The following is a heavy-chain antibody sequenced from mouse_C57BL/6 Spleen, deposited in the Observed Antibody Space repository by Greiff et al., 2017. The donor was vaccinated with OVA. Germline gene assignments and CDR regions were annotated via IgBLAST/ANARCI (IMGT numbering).Heavy chain of an antibody. CDR3: ARKGDWDAYYFDY. Sequence: QVQLKQPGAELVKPGASVKMSCKASGYTFTSYWITWVKQRPGQGLEWIGDIYPGSGSTNYNEKFKSKATLTVDTSSSTAYMQLSSLTSEDSAVYYCARKGDWDAYYFDYWGQGTTLTVSS. CDR2: IYPGSGST. J-gene: IGHJ2*01. D-gene: IGHD4-1*01. V-gene: IGHV1-55*01. CDR1: GYTFTSYW.